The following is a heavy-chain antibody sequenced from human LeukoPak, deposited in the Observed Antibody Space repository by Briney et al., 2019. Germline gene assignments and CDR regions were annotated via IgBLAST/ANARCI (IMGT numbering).Heavy chain of an antibody. V-gene: IGHV4-61*08. CDR1: GGSISSGGYS. Sequence: PSQTLSLTCAVSGGSISSGGYSWSWIRQPPGKGLEWIGYIYYSGSTNYNPSLKSRVTISVDTSKNQFSLKLSSVTAADTAVYYCARGDYPSDFDYWGQGTLVTVSS. CDR3: ARGDYPSDFDY. J-gene: IGHJ4*02. CDR2: IYYSGST. D-gene: IGHD4-17*01.